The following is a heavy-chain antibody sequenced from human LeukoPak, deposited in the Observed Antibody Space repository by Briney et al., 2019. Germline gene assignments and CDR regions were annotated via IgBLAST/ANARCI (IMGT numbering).Heavy chain of an antibody. Sequence: SETLSLTCTVSGYSISSHYYWGWIRRPPGKGLVWIGDIYYSGSTNYNPSLKSRVTISVDTSKNQFSLKLSSVTAADTAVYYCARDGPERAFDIWGQGTMVTVSS. J-gene: IGHJ3*02. V-gene: IGHV4-38-2*02. CDR1: GYSISSHYY. CDR3: ARDGPERAFDI. CDR2: IYYSGST.